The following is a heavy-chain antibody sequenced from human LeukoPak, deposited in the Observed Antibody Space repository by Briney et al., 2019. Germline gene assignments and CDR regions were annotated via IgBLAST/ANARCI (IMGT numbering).Heavy chain of an antibody. CDR3: ASRYCSGGSCSWRNWFDP. D-gene: IGHD2-15*01. CDR2: ISSSGSTI. J-gene: IGHJ5*02. Sequence: GGSLRLSCAASGFXFSSYEINWVRQAPGKGLQWVSYISSSGSTIYYADSVKGRFTISRDNAKNSLYLQMNSLRAEDTAVYYCASRYCSGGSCSWRNWFDPWGQGTLVTVSS. V-gene: IGHV3-48*03. CDR1: GFXFSSYE.